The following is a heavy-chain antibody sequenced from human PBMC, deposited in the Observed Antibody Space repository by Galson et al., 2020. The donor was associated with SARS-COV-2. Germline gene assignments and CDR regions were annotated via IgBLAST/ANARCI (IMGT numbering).Heavy chain of an antibody. J-gene: IGHJ5*02. CDR2: IYHSGST. CDR3: ARYPGDRAVPLWFDP. CDR1: GGSISSSNW. D-gene: IGHD3-10*01. Sequence: ASETLSLTCAVSGGSISSSNWWSWVRQPPGKGLEWIGEIYHSGSTNYNPSLKSRVTISVDKSKNQFSLKLSSVTAADTAVYYCARYPGDRAVPLWFDPWGQGTLVTVSS. V-gene: IGHV4-4*02.